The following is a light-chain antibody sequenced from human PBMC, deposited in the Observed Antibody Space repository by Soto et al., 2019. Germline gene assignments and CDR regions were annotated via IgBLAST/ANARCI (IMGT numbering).Light chain of an antibody. Sequence: DIQMTQSPSTLSASVGDRVTITCRASQSISNWLAWYQQKLGKAPKLLIYKASSLESGVPSRFSGSGSGTEFTLTISSLQPDDFATYYCQQYNSYPWTFGQGTKVDIK. CDR2: KAS. V-gene: IGKV1-5*03. CDR1: QSISNW. J-gene: IGKJ1*01. CDR3: QQYNSYPWT.